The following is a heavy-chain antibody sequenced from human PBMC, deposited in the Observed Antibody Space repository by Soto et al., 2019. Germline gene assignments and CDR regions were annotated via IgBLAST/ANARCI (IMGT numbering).Heavy chain of an antibody. D-gene: IGHD1-26*01. CDR2: ISPILGAT. Sequence: QVQLVQSGAEVKKPGSSVKVSCKASGGTFSHYYISWVRQAPVQGLEWMGRISPILGATNYAQKVQGRVTLTADKSEGTAYMELSSLRSEDTAVYYCASNVEAVGARPSDSWGQGTLVTVSS. CDR1: GGTFSHYY. CDR3: ASNVEAVGARPSDS. J-gene: IGHJ4*02. V-gene: IGHV1-69*08.